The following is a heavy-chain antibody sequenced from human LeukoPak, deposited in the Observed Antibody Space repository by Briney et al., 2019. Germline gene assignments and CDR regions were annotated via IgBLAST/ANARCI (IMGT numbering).Heavy chain of an antibody. J-gene: IGHJ4*02. CDR3: ARAPAGSSKYEY. CDR1: GGSISSYS. Sequence: SETPSLTCSVSGGSISSYSWTWIRQPAGKGLEWIGRIYATGSTNFNPSLKSRVTMSVDTSKSQFSLNLSSVTAADTAVYYCARAPAGSSKYEYWGQGILVTVSS. V-gene: IGHV4-4*07. CDR2: IYATGST. D-gene: IGHD6-13*01.